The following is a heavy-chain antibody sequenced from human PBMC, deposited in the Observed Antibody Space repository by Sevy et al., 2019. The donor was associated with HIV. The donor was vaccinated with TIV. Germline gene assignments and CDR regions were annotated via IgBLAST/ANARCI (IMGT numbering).Heavy chain of an antibody. V-gene: IGHV3-23*01. D-gene: IGHD4-4*01. CDR2: ISGSGGST. Sequence: WGSLRLSCAASGFTFSSYAMSWVRQAPGKGLEWVSAISGSGGSTYYADSVKGRFTISRDNSKNTLYLQMNSLRAEDTAVYSCAKKAVTTTTAGYYFDSWGQGTLVTVSS. CDR1: GFTFSSYA. CDR3: AKKAVTTTTAGYYFDS. J-gene: IGHJ4*02.